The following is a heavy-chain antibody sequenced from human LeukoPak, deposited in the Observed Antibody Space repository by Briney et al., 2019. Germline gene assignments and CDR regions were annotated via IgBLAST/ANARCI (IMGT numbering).Heavy chain of an antibody. CDR2: ISGSGGST. Sequence: GGSLRLSCAASGFTFSSYAMSWVRQALGKGLEWVSAISGSGGSTYYADSVKGRFTISRDNSKNTLYLQVNSLRAEDTAVYYCAKEGYCSSTSCEPTYYWGQGTLVTVSS. D-gene: IGHD2-2*01. J-gene: IGHJ4*02. V-gene: IGHV3-23*01. CDR1: GFTFSSYA. CDR3: AKEGYCSSTSCEPTYY.